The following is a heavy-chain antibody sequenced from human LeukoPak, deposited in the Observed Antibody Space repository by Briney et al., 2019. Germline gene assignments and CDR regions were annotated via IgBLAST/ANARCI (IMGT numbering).Heavy chain of an antibody. CDR3: ARRVSYYYTLDY. J-gene: IGHJ4*02. D-gene: IGHD3-22*01. CDR2: INHSGST. Sequence: SETLSLTCAVYGGSFSGYYWSWIRQPPGKGLEWIGEINHSGSTNYNPSLKSRVTISVDTSKNQFSLKLSSVTAADTAVYYCARRVSYYYTLDYWGQGTLVTVSS. CDR1: GGSFSGYY. V-gene: IGHV4-34*01.